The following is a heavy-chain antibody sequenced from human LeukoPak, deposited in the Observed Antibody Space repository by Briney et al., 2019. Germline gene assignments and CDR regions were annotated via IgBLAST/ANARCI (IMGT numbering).Heavy chain of an antibody. J-gene: IGHJ4*02. Sequence: SETLSLTCTVSGGSISSSSYYWGWIRQPPGKGLEWIGSIYYSGSTYYNPSLKSRVTISVDTSKNQFSLKLSSVTAADTAVYYCASSRDSSGWYVVVYYFDYWGQGTLVTVSS. CDR2: IYYSGST. D-gene: IGHD6-19*01. V-gene: IGHV4-39*01. CDR1: GGSISSSSYY. CDR3: ASSRDSSGWYVVVYYFDY.